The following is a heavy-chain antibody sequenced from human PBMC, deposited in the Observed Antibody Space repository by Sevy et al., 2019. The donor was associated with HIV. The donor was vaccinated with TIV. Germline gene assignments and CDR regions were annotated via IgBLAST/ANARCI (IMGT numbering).Heavy chain of an antibody. V-gene: IGHV3-30-3*01. Sequence: GGSLRLSCAASGFTFASYTLHWVRQAPGKGLEWVSLISQTYDGNKKYYSDSVRGRFTISRDDSKSTMYLRLNSLRAEDTVVYYCARVNNAYFFLDYWGQGTLVTVSS. D-gene: IGHD2-21*01. CDR3: ARVNNAYFFLDY. J-gene: IGHJ4*02. CDR2: ISQTYDGNKK. CDR1: GFTFASYT.